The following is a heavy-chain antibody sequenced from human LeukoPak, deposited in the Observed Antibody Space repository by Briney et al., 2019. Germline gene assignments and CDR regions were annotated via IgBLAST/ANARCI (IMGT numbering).Heavy chain of an antibody. V-gene: IGHV4-59*01. CDR2: IYYSGST. J-gene: IGHJ3*02. CDR1: GGSISSYY. CDR3: ARSTSYYRRNDAFDI. D-gene: IGHD3-10*01. Sequence: KTSETLSLTCTVSGGSISSYYWSWIRQPPGKGLEWIGYIYYSGSTSYNPSLKSRVTISVDTSKNQFSLKLSSVTAADTAVYYCARSTSYYRRNDAFDIWGQGTMVTVSS.